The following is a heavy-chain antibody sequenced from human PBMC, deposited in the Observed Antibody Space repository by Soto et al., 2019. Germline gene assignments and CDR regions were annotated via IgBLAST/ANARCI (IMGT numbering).Heavy chain of an antibody. Sequence: PSETLSLTCAVYGGSFSGYYWSWIRQPPGKGLEWIGEINHSGSTNYNPSLKSRVTISVDTSKNQFSLKLSSVTAADTSVYYCARIVLRYFDWLSGRRLKSNWFDPWGQGTLVTVSS. CDR1: GGSFSGYY. CDR3: ARIVLRYFDWLSGRRLKSNWFDP. D-gene: IGHD3-9*01. V-gene: IGHV4-34*01. CDR2: INHSGST. J-gene: IGHJ5*02.